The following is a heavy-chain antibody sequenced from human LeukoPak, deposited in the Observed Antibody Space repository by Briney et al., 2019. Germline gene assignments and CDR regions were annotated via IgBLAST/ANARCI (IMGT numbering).Heavy chain of an antibody. J-gene: IGHJ4*02. Sequence: GGSLKLSCVASGFTFSDSWMSWVRQVPGKGLEWVANINQDGSTKHYVDSVKGRFTISRDNAKNSLYLQMNSLRAEDTAIYYCARDQTGSLDYWGQGTLVTVSS. CDR1: GFTFSDSW. CDR2: INQDGSTK. V-gene: IGHV3-7*01. D-gene: IGHD1-26*01. CDR3: ARDQTGSLDY.